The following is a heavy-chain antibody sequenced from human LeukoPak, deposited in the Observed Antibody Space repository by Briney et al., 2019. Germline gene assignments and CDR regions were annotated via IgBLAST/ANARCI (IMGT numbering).Heavy chain of an antibody. CDR2: IYNSGST. J-gene: IGHJ4*02. CDR3: ATEYCASSSCRFDS. CDR1: GGSFSGYY. Sequence: SETLSLTCAVYGGSFSGYYWSWIRQSPGKGPEWIGYIYNSGSTNYNPSLKSRVTISLDTSKKQFSLKLTSVTAADTAIYYCATEYCASSSCRFDSWGQGTLVTVSS. D-gene: IGHD2-2*01. V-gene: IGHV4-59*01.